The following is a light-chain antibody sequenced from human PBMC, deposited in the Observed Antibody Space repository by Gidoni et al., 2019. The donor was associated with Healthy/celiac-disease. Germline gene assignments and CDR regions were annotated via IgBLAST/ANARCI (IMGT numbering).Light chain of an antibody. J-gene: IGKJ2*01. Sequence: IVMTQSPATLSVSPGERAPLSCRASQSVSINLAWYQQKPGQAPRLLIYVASSRATGIPARFSGSGSVTEFTLTISSLQSEDFAVYYCQQFNTWPPYTFGQGTKLEIK. CDR1: QSVSIN. CDR2: VAS. V-gene: IGKV3-15*01. CDR3: QQFNTWPPYT.